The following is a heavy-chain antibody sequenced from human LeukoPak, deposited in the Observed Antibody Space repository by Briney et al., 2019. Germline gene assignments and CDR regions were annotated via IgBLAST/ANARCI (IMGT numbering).Heavy chain of an antibody. J-gene: IGHJ6*02. CDR1: GFTFSSYW. CDR3: ARGRGQWLSHPAYGMDV. D-gene: IGHD6-19*01. CDR2: IKQDGSEK. V-gene: IGHV3-7*01. Sequence: GGSLRLSCAASGFTFSSYWMSWVRQAPGKGLEWVANIKQDGSEKYYVDSVKGRFTISRDNAKNSLYLQMNSLRAEDMAVYYCARGRGQWLSHPAYGMDVWGQGTTVTVSS.